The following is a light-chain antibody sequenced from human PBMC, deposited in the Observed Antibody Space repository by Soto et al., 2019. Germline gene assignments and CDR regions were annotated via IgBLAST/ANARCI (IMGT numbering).Light chain of an antibody. CDR1: QSISSS. CDR2: AAS. V-gene: IGKV1-39*01. Sequence: DIQMTQSPSSLSASVGDRVNITCRASQSISSSLNWYQEKPGKAPKLLIYAASSLQSGVPSRFSGSGSGTDFTLTISSLQPEDFATYYCQQSYSTPWTFGQGTNVEIK. J-gene: IGKJ1*01. CDR3: QQSYSTPWT.